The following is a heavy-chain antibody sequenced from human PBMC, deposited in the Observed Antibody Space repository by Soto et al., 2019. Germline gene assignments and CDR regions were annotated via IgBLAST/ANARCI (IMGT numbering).Heavy chain of an antibody. CDR2: IWYDGSNK. D-gene: IGHD5-18*01. V-gene: IGHV3-33*01. CDR1: GFTFRNYG. J-gene: IGHJ4*02. Sequence: PGGSLRLSCAVYGFTFRNYGRHWVRQAPGKGLEWVAVIWYDGSNKYYADSVKGRFTISRDNSKNTLSLQMNSLSAEDTAVYYCASARYSNGYYFDYWGQGTLVTVSS. CDR3: ASARYSNGYYFDY.